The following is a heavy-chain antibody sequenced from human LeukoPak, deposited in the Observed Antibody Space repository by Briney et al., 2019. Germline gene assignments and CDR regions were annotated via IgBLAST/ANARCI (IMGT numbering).Heavy chain of an antibody. CDR1: GGSVSSGSYY. Sequence: SETLSLTCTVSGGSVSSGSYYWSWIRQPPGKGLEWIGYIDYSGSTNYNPSLKSRVTISLDTSNNQFSLKLSSVAAADTAVYYCARDWSGLNWFDPWGQGTLVTVSS. CDR3: ARDWSGLNWFDP. D-gene: IGHD3-3*01. CDR2: IDYSGST. J-gene: IGHJ5*02. V-gene: IGHV4-61*01.